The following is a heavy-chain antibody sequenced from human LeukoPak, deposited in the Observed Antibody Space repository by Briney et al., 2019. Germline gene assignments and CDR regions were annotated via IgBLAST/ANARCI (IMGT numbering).Heavy chain of an antibody. D-gene: IGHD1-26*01. CDR2: KKEDGSEK. J-gene: IGHJ4*02. CDR1: GFTFSSYW. V-gene: IGHV3-7*01. Sequence: GGSLRLSCAASGFTFSSYWMNWVRQAPGKGLEWVGKKKEDGSEKYYVDSVKGRFTISRDNSKNTLYLQMNSLRAEDTAVYYCASSGELHFDYWGQGTLVTVSS. CDR3: ASSGELHFDY.